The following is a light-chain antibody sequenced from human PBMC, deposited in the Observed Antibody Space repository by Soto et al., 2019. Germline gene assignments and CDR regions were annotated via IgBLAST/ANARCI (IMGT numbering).Light chain of an antibody. CDR2: AVA. Sequence: SVLTQPRSVSGSPGQSVTISCTGTGNAVAAYNYVSWYQQHPGRPPKLMIYAVARWPSGVHDRFSGSKSGNTAYLTISGLQAEDEAEYFCCSYAGGYTYLFGTGTKVTV. CDR1: GNAVAAYNY. J-gene: IGLJ1*01. CDR3: CSYAGGYTYL. V-gene: IGLV2-11*01.